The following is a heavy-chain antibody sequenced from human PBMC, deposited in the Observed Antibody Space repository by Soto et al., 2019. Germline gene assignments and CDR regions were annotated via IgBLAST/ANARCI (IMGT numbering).Heavy chain of an antibody. V-gene: IGHV3-49*04. D-gene: IGHD6-6*01. CDR1: GVNFGDHA. CDR2: IRSKASSGTP. CDR3: TRDRVGARGFDV. J-gene: IGHJ3*01. Sequence: EVHLVESGGGLVQPGRSLRLSCAASGVNFGDHAVSWVRQAPGKGLEWVCFIRSKASSGTPEYDASVQGRFTISRDDSKSIDYLQMRSLENDDTVVYYCTRDRVGARGFDVLGQGTIVTVSS.